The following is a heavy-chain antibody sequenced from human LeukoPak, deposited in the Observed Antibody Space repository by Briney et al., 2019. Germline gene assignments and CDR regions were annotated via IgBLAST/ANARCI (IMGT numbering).Heavy chain of an antibody. CDR3: ARSRGGVAVAGINY. D-gene: IGHD6-19*01. CDR2: IYYSGST. V-gene: IGHV4-39*01. J-gene: IGHJ4*02. Sequence: PSETLSLTCTVSGGSLSSSSYYWGWIRQPPGKGLEWIGSIYYSGSTYYNPSLKSRVTISVDTSKNQFSLKLSSVTAADTAVYYCARSRGGVAVAGINYWGQGTLVTVSS. CDR1: GGSLSSSSYY.